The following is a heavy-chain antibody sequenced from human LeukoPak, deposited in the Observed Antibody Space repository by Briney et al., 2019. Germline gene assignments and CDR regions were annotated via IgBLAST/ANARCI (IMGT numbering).Heavy chain of an antibody. CDR1: GFTLTTYS. CDR3: ASEGY. V-gene: IGHV3-21*01. J-gene: IGHJ4*02. Sequence: GGSLRLSCAVSGFTLTTYSVHWVRQAPGKGLEWVSAISSSGSSIYYADSVKGRFTISRDSAKSSQYLQMNSLRAEDTAVYYCASEGYWGQGTLVTVSS. CDR2: ISSSGSSI.